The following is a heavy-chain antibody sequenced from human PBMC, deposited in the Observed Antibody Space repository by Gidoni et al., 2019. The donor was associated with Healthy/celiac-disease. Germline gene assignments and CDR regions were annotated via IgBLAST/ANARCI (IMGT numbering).Heavy chain of an antibody. D-gene: IGHD3-10*01. CDR2: IWYDGSNK. V-gene: IGHV3-33*01. J-gene: IGHJ4*02. Sequence: QVQLVESGGGVVQPGRCLRLSCAASGFTFSSYGMHWVRQAPGKGLEWVAVIWYDGSNKYYADSLKGRFTISRDNSKNTLDLQMNSLRAEDTAVYYCARGGPMVRGVIGIDYWGQGTLVTVSS. CDR3: ARGGPMVRGVIGIDY. CDR1: GFTFSSYG.